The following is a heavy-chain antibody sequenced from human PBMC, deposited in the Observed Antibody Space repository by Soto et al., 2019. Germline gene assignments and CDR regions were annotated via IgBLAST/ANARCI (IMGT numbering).Heavy chain of an antibody. CDR3: ARDLGSSWYPEYFQH. CDR2: INSSSSTI. V-gene: IGHV3-48*01. D-gene: IGHD6-13*01. Sequence: GGSLRLSCAASGFTFSSYSMNWVRQDPGKGLEWVSYINSSSSTIYYADSVKGRFTISRDNAKNSLYLQMNSLRAEDTAVYYCARDLGSSWYPEYFQHWGQGTLVTVSS. J-gene: IGHJ1*01. CDR1: GFTFSSYS.